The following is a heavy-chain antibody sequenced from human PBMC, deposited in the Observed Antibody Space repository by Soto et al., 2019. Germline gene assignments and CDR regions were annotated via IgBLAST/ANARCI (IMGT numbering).Heavy chain of an antibody. Sequence: SXTLSLTCSVSGGSISTGYFTWIQQPPGKGLEWIGYIYYGGSINYNPSLKSRVIISVDTAKNQFSLRLSSVSAADTAVYYCTGAYYDVSGYSLDPWGQGTSVTVS. CDR2: IYYGGSI. J-gene: IGHJ5*02. CDR3: TGAYYDVSGYSLDP. D-gene: IGHD3-22*01. V-gene: IGHV4-59*01. CDR1: GGSISTGY.